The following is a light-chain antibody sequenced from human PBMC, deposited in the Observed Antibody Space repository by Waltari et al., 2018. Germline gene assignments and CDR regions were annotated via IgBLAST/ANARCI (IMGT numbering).Light chain of an antibody. J-gene: IGLJ2*01. V-gene: IGLV1-44*01. CDR1: TSNIGSHT. CDR2: SND. Sequence: QSVLTQPPSASGTPGQKVTISCSGSTSNIGSHTVNWYQQLPGAAPKLPIFSNDQRPSGVPDRFSGSKSGTSASLAISGLQSEDEADYYCATWDDSLNGHVFGGGTKV. CDR3: ATWDDSLNGHV.